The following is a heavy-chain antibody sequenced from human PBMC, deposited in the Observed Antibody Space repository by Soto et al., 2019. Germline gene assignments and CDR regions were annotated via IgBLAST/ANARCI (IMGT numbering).Heavy chain of an antibody. Sequence: SGPTLVNPTQTLTLTCTFSGFSLRTTGEGVGWIRQTPGKALEWLALIYWDAGKRYSPSLRSRLTITKDTSKNQVVLTMTNMDPMDTGTYYCAHKGPEDWPLDYWGQGTLVTVSS. CDR1: GFSLRTTGEG. J-gene: IGHJ4*02. CDR3: AHKGPEDWPLDY. D-gene: IGHD3-9*01. V-gene: IGHV2-5*02. CDR2: IYWDAGK.